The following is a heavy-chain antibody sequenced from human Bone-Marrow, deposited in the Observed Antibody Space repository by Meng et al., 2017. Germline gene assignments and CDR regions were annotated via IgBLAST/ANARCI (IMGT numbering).Heavy chain of an antibody. CDR1: GYTFTSYG. J-gene: IGHJ3*02. D-gene: IGHD2-21*02. CDR2: ISTYNGNT. Sequence: ASVKVSCKASGYTFTSYGISWVRQAPGQGLEWMGWISTYNGNTNYAQNVQGRVTMTTDTSTSTAYMELRSLRSDDTAVYYCARVKELVYCGGDCYSINAFDIWGQGTMVTVSS. V-gene: IGHV1-18*01. CDR3: ARVKELVYCGGDCYSINAFDI.